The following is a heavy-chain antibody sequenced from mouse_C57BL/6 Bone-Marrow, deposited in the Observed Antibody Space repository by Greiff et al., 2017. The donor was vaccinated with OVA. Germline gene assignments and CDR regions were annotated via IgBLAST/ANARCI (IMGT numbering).Heavy chain of an antibody. CDR3: VRHGYYAMDY. CDR1: GFSFNTYA. Sequence: EVKLVESGGGLVQPKGSLKLSCAASGFSFNTYAMNWVRQAPGKGLEWVARIRSKSNNYATYYADSVKDRFTISRDDSESMLYLQMNNLKNEDTAMYYCVRHGYYAMDYWGQGTSVTVSS. J-gene: IGHJ4*01. V-gene: IGHV10-1*01. CDR2: IRSKSNNYAT.